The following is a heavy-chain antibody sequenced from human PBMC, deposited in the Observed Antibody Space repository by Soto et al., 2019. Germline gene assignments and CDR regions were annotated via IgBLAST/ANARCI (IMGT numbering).Heavy chain of an antibody. V-gene: IGHV4-34*01. CDR2: INHSGST. J-gene: IGHJ6*02. Sequence: PETLSLTSAVYGGSFSGYYWSWIRQPPGKGLEWIGEINHSGSTNYNPSLKSRVTISVDTSKNQFSLKLSSVTAADTAVYYCAAAITIFGVVTPYYYYGMDVWGQGTTVTVSS. D-gene: IGHD3-3*01. CDR1: GGSFSGYY. CDR3: AAAITIFGVVTPYYYYGMDV.